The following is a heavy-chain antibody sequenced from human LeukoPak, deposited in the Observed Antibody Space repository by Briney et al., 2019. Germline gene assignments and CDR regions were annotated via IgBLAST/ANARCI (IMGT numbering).Heavy chain of an antibody. CDR2: IDYDSSHI. CDR3: ASRPLRYLRVGHYDY. V-gene: IGHV3-21*01. J-gene: IGHJ4*02. CDR1: GFTFSTFA. D-gene: IGHD3-9*01. Sequence: GGSLRLSCAASGFTFSTFAMNWDRQVPGKGLEWVSSIDYDSSHIYYAASVRGRFTISRDNARDSVYLQMDSLRVEDTAVYYCASRPLRYLRVGHYDYWGQGTLVAVSS.